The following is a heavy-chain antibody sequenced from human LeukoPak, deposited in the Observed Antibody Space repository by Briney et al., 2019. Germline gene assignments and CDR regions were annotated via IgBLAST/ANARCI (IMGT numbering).Heavy chain of an antibody. V-gene: IGHV3-23*01. D-gene: IGHD2-15*01. CDR2: ISGSGGST. CDR1: GFTFSSYA. CDR3: AKDLVVVVVVAATYKDY. Sequence: GGSLRLSCAASGFTFSSYAMSWVRQVPGKGLEWVSAISGSGGSTYYADSVKGRFTISRDNSKNTLYLQMNSLRAEDTAVYYCAKDLVVVVVVAATYKDYWGQGTLVTVSS. J-gene: IGHJ4*02.